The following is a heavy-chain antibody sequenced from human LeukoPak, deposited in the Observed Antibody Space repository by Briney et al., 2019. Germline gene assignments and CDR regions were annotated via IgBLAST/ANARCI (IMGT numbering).Heavy chain of an antibody. Sequence: EPSETLSLTCTVSGGSISGYYWSWIRQPPGQGLEWIGYIFYSGNTNYNPTLKSRVTISVDTSENQFSLRLSSVTAADTAVYFCARQASWLPYFDLWGRGTLVAVSS. V-gene: IGHV4-59*08. CDR2: IFYSGNT. CDR1: GGSISGYY. CDR3: ARQASWLPYFDL. J-gene: IGHJ2*01. D-gene: IGHD6-13*01.